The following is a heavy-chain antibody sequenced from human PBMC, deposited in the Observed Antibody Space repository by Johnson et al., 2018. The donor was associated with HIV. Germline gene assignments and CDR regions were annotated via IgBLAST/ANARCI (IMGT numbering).Heavy chain of an antibody. V-gene: IGHV3-30*02. D-gene: IGHD3-16*01. J-gene: IGHJ3*02. CDR2: IRYDGSNK. CDR3: ASLGLDLLVKAPLSVVFDAFDI. Sequence: QVQLVESGGGVVQPGGSLRLSCAASGFTFSSYGMHWVRQAPGKGLEWVAFIRYDGSNKYYADSVKGRFTISRDNSKTTLYLQMNSLRAEDTAVYYCASLGLDLLVKAPLSVVFDAFDIWGQGTMVTVSS. CDR1: GFTFSSYG.